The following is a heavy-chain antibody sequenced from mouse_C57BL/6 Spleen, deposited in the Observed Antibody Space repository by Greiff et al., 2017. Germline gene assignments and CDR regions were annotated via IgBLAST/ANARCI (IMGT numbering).Heavy chain of an antibody. CDR3: TRWARGTRAAMDY. V-gene: IGHV1-15*01. CDR1: GYTFTDYE. CDR2: IDPETGGT. Sequence: QVQLQQSGAELVRPGASVTLSCKASGYTFTDYEMHWVKQTPVHGLEWSGAIDPETGGTAYNHKLKGKAILTADKSSSTAYMELRRLTSENSAVYDCTRWARGTRAAMDYWGQGTSLTVSS. D-gene: IGHD3-3*01. J-gene: IGHJ4*01.